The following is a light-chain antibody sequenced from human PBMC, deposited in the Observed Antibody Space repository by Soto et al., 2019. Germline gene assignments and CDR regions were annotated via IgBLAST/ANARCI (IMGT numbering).Light chain of an antibody. CDR2: AAS. Sequence: ETVMTQSPATLSVSPGERVALSCRASQGIRSDLVWYQHKPGQTPRLLIYAASTRATGVPARFSGSGSGTEFTLTISSLQSEDFAVYYCQQYNNWPRTFXQGTKVDIK. J-gene: IGKJ1*01. V-gene: IGKV3-15*01. CDR3: QQYNNWPRT. CDR1: QGIRSD.